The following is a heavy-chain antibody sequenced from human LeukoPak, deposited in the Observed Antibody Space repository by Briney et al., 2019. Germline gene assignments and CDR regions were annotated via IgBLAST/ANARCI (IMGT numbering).Heavy chain of an antibody. J-gene: IGHJ4*02. CDR2: VWYDGSNK. CDR3: AREPPADYYESSGYYPIDY. CDR1: GFTFSSYG. Sequence: GRSLRLSCAASGFTFSSYGMHWVPQAPGKGLERVAVVWYDGSNKYYADSVKGRFTISRDNSKNRPYLQMNSLRAEDTAVYYCAREPPADYYESSGYYPIDYWGQGTLVSVSS. V-gene: IGHV3-33*01. D-gene: IGHD3-22*01.